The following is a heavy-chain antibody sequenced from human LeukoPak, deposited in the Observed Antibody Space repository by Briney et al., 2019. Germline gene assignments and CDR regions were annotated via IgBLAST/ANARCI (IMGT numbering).Heavy chain of an antibody. CDR2: FKSKPDGGTT. CDR3: TTQCVGASPGELDY. CDR1: GFTFSNAW. Sequence: GALRLPCAASGFTFSNAWKSWVRQAPGRGGEWVGRFKSKPDGGTTGYAAPVKGRFTSSRDDPKNTLYLQMDSLKHEDTVVYCCTTQCVGASPGELDYWGQ. D-gene: IGHD3-10*01. V-gene: IGHV3-15*01. J-gene: IGHJ4*02.